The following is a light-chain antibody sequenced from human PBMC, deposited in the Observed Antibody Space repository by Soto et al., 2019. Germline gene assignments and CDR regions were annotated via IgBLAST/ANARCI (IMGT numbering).Light chain of an antibody. V-gene: IGKV1-16*02. CDR2: GAS. Sequence: DIQMTQSPSSLSASVGDRVTVTCRASEGVSINLDWMQEKPGKAHKSLIYGASILQRGAPSKFSACGSCTNFSLTINSLQTEYCATYDCLEDEAYPYSFGQGTQLESK. CDR1: EGVSIN. CDR3: LEDEAYPYS. J-gene: IGKJ2*01.